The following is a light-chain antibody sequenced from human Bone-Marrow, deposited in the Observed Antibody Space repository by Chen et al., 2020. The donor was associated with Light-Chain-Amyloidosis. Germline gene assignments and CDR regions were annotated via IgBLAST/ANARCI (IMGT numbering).Light chain of an antibody. CDR2: AAS. V-gene: IGKV1-39*01. CDR1: QSINIY. Sequence: DIQMTQSPSSLSVSVGDRVTITCRASQSINIYLNWYQQKPGKAPKLLIYAASSLHNGVPSRFSGSGSGTDFILTISSLQPEDSATYFCQQSYTIPYTFGLGTKLEIK. J-gene: IGKJ2*01. CDR3: QQSYTIPYT.